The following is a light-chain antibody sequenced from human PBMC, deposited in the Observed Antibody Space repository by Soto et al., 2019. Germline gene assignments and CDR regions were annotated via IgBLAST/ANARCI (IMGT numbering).Light chain of an antibody. Sequence: QSVLTQPASVSGSPGQSITISCTGTSSDVGTYNLVSWYQQHPGKAPKLMIYEGDKRPSGVSNRFSGSKSGNTASLTISGLQAEDEADYYCCSYAGSTTSVMFGGGTKLTVL. J-gene: IGLJ3*02. CDR1: SSDVGTYNL. CDR3: CSYAGSTTSVM. V-gene: IGLV2-23*01. CDR2: EGD.